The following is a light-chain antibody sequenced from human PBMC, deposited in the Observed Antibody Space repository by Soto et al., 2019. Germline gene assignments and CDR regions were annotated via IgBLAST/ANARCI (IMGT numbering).Light chain of an antibody. V-gene: IGLV1-40*01. CDR2: AND. CDR3: QSYDSSLSGFWV. Sequence: QSALTQPPSVSGAPGQRVTISCTGSSSNIGAHYDVHWYQHVPGTAPKLLIYANDNRPSGVSDRFSGSKSGTSASLAITGLQAEDEADYYCQSYDSSLSGFWVFGGGTKLTVL. J-gene: IGLJ3*02. CDR1: SSNIGAHYD.